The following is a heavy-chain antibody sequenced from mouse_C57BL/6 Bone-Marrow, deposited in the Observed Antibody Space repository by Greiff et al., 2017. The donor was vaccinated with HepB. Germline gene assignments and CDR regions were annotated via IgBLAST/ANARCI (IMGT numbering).Heavy chain of an antibody. CDR3: ARLEYDYVDWFAY. J-gene: IGHJ3*01. CDR1: GYTFTSYW. Sequence: QVQLQQPGAELVKPGASVKLSCKASGYTFTSYWMQWVNQRPGQGLEWIGEIDPSDSYTNYNQKFKGKATLTVDTSSSTAYMQLSSLTSEDSAVYYCARLEYDYVDWFAYWGQGTRVTVSA. CDR2: IDPSDSYT. V-gene: IGHV1-50*01. D-gene: IGHD2-4*01.